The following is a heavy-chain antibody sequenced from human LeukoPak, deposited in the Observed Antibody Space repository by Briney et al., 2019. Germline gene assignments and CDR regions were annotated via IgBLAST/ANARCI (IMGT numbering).Heavy chain of an antibody. V-gene: IGHV4-30-2*01. Sequence: SQTLSLTCDVSGGSISSGGYSWSWIRQPPGKGLEWIGYIYHSGSTYYNPSLKSRVTISVDRSKNQFSLKLTSVTAADTAVYYCARAVTYYYDSSGYYLDYWGQGTLVTVSS. CDR3: ARAVTYYYDSSGYYLDY. J-gene: IGHJ4*02. CDR1: GGSISSGGYS. CDR2: IYHSGST. D-gene: IGHD3-22*01.